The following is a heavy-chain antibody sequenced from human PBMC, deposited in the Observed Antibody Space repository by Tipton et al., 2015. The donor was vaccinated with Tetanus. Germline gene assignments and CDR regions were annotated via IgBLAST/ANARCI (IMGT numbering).Heavy chain of an antibody. J-gene: IGHJ3*01. Sequence: TLSLTCTVSGGSINSSHHFWGWIRQPPGKGLEWIGAIYYRGNTFYNPSLKDRFSIPVDRSKNKFSLRLSSVTAADTSLYYCARQTLSLERLFKPPDVLDLWGQGTMVTVSS. D-gene: IGHD1-1*01. CDR2: IYYRGNT. CDR1: GGSINSSHHF. CDR3: ARQTLSLERLFKPPDVLDL. V-gene: IGHV4-39*01.